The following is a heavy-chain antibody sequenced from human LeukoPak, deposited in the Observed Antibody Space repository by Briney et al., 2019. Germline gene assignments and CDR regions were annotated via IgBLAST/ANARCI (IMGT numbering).Heavy chain of an antibody. V-gene: IGHV4-59*12. CDR2: ISDSGST. CDR1: GGSISSYW. D-gene: IGHD6-13*01. J-gene: IGHJ4*02. CDR3: ARFSSIAAAFDY. Sequence: SETLSLTCTVSGGSISSYWWSWIRQPPGKGLEWIGHISDSGSTNYNSSLKSRLTISVDTSKNQFSLNLSSVTAADTAVYYCARFSSIAAAFDYWGLGTLVTVSS.